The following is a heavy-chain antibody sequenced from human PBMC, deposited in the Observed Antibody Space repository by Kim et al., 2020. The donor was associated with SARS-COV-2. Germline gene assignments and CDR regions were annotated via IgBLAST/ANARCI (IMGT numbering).Heavy chain of an antibody. J-gene: IGHJ4*02. Sequence: GGSLRLSCAASGFTFSSYGMHWVRQAPGKGLEWVAVISYDGSNKYYADSVKGRFTISRDNSKNTLYLQMNSLRAEDTAVYYCAKIGIGGNWGVVPAATIDYWGQGTLVTVSS. D-gene: IGHD2-2*01. V-gene: IGHV3-30*18. CDR3: AKIGIGGNWGVVPAATIDY. CDR2: ISYDGSNK. CDR1: GFTFSSYG.